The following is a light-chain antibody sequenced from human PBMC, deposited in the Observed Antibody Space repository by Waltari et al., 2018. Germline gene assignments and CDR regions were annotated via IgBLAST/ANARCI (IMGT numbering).Light chain of an antibody. V-gene: IGLV2-8*01. CDR3: SSYAGSHNLV. CDR2: EVS. CDR1: SSDVGGYKS. J-gene: IGLJ3*02. Sequence: QSALTQPPSASGSPRQSVTIPCPGSSSDVGGYKSVSWYQQHPGKAPKLMIYEVSKRPSGVPDRFSGSKSGNTASLTVSGLQAEDEADYYCSSYAGSHNLVFGGGTKLTVL.